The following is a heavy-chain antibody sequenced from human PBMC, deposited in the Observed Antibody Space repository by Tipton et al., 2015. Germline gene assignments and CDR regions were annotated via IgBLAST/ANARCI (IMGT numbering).Heavy chain of an antibody. D-gene: IGHD1-26*01. J-gene: IGHJ6*02. CDR1: GYGFTSYH. V-gene: IGHV1-8*01. CDR2: MNPNSGNI. Sequence: QVQLVQSGAEVKKPGASVKVSCKASGYGFTSYHINWVRQATGQGLEWMGWMNPNSGNIGYAEKFQGRVTMTRNTSISTAYMELSRLRSEDTAVYYCARAPTTPHSDEFLTWGRGLGYYGMDVWGQGTTVTVSS. CDR3: ARAPTTPHSDEFLTWGRGLGYYGMDV.